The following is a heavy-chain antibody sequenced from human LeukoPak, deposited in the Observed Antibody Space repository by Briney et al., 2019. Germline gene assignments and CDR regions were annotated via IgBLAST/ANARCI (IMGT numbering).Heavy chain of an antibody. Sequence: GGSLRLSCAASGFTFSRYWMHWLRLAPRKGRPLVSRNNSDGSRTSYADSVKGRFTISRDNAKNTLYLQMNSLRAEDTAVYYCARTIYSSSSKGFDPWGQGTLVTVSS. CDR3: ARTIYSSSSKGFDP. CDR1: GFTFSRYW. D-gene: IGHD6-6*01. CDR2: NNSDGSRT. J-gene: IGHJ5*02. V-gene: IGHV3-74*01.